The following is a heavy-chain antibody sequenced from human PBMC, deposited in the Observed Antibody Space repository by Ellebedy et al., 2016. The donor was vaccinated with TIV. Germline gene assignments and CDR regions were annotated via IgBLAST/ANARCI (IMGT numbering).Heavy chain of an antibody. CDR2: LYYTGST. J-gene: IGHJ3*01. Sequence: SETLSLTCAVSGGSLSDNYWTWIRQPPGKGLEWIGYLYYTGSTNYNPSLKSRVTISVNTPRNQFSLKLSSVTAADTAVYYCVSSVSVDAFDLWGQGKMVTVSS. D-gene: IGHD3-10*01. CDR3: VSSVSVDAFDL. V-gene: IGHV4-59*01. CDR1: GGSLSDNY.